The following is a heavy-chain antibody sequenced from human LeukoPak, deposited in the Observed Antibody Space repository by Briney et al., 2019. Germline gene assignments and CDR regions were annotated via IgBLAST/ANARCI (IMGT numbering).Heavy chain of an antibody. V-gene: IGHV4-59*01. D-gene: IGHD1-7*01. CDR1: GGSISSYY. J-gene: IGHJ6*03. CDR3: ARGGLYNWNYSDYYYYMDV. CDR2: IYYSGST. Sequence: SETLSLTCTVSGGSISSYYWSWIRQPPGQGLEWIGYIYYSGSTNYNPSLKSRVTISVDTSKNQFSLKLSSVTAADTAVYYCARGGLYNWNYSDYYYYMDVWGKGTTVTVSS.